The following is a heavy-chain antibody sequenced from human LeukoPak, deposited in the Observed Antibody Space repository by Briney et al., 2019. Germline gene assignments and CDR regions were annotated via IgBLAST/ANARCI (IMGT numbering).Heavy chain of an antibody. CDR3: AKDLVIAARPNDAFDI. CDR2: ISGSGGST. D-gene: IGHD6-6*01. J-gene: IGHJ3*02. V-gene: IGHV3-23*01. Sequence: GGSLRLSCAASGFTFSSYAMSWVRQAPGKGLEWVSAISGSGGSTYYADSVKGRFTISRDNSKNTLYLQMNSLRAEDTAIYYCAKDLVIAARPNDAFDIWGQGTMVTVSS. CDR1: GFTFSSYA.